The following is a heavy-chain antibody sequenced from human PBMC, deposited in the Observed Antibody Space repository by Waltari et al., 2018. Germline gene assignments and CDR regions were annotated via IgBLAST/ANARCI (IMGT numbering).Heavy chain of an antibody. CDR2: IIPIFGTA. D-gene: IGHD3-10*01. V-gene: IGHV1-69*08. CDR1: GGTFSSYA. CDR3: ARDGMSPGGYYYYGMDV. J-gene: IGHJ6*02. Sequence: QVQLVQSGAEVKKPGSSVKVSCKASGGTFSSYAISWVRQAPGQGLEWMGRIIPIFGTANYAQKFQGRVTMTADKSTSTAYMELSSLRAEDTAVYYCARDGMSPGGYYYYGMDVWGQGTTVTVSS.